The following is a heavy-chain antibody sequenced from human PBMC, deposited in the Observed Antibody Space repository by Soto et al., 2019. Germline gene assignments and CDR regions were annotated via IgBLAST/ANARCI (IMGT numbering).Heavy chain of an antibody. V-gene: IGHV4-59*01. J-gene: IGHJ5*02. CDR3: ARDSGSGSYYYNYFDP. Sequence: PSETLSLTCTVSGGSISSYYWSWIREPPGKGLEWIGYIYYSGVTKYSPSLKSRVTISVDTSKNQFSLKLSSVTAADTAVYYCARDSGSGSYYYNYFDPWGQGTMVT. CDR2: IYYSGVT. CDR1: GGSISSYY. D-gene: IGHD3-10*01.